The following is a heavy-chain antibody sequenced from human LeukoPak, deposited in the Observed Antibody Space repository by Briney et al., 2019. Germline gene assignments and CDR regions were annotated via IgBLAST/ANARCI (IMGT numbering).Heavy chain of an antibody. J-gene: IGHJ6*03. CDR3: ARGLKYSYGSYYYYMDV. V-gene: IGHV3-30*04. Sequence: GGSLRLSCVASGFTFNIYPMHWVRQAPGTGLEWVALISNDGSNKYYADSVKGRFTISRDTSKNTLYLQMNSLRAEDTAVYYCARGLKYSYGSYYYYMDVWGKGTTVTVSS. D-gene: IGHD5-18*01. CDR1: GFTFNIYP. CDR2: ISNDGSNK.